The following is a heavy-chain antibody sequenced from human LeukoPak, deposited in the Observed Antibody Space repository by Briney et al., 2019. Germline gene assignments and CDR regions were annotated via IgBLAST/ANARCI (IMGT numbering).Heavy chain of an antibody. CDR3: ASWCSSTSCYLAY. J-gene: IGHJ4*02. Sequence: GASVKVSCKASGYTFTGYYMHWVRHAPGQGLEWMGWINPNSGGTNYAQKFQGRVTMTRDTSISTAYMELSRLRSEDTAVYYCASWCSSTSCYLAYWGQGTLVTVSS. CDR2: INPNSGGT. CDR1: GYTFTGYY. D-gene: IGHD2-2*01. V-gene: IGHV1-2*02.